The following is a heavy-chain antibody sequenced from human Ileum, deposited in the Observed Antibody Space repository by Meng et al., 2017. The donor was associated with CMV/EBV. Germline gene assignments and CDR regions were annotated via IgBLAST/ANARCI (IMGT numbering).Heavy chain of an antibody. J-gene: IGHJ4*02. CDR2: IYYSGST. CDR1: GGSISSSSYY. V-gene: IGHV4-39*01. CDR3: SSHFD. Sequence: SETLSLTCTVPGGSISSSSYYWGWIRQPPGKGLEWIGSIYYSGSTYYNPSLKSRVTISVDTSKNQFALKLSSVTAADTAVYYCSSHFDWGQGTLVTVSS.